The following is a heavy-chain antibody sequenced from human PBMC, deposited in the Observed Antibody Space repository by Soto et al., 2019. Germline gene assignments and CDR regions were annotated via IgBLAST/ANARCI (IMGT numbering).Heavy chain of an antibody. Sequence: TGGSLRLSCAASGFTFSSYGMHWVRLAPGKGLEWVAVIWYDGSNKYYADSVKGRFTISRDNSKNTLYLQLNSLRAEDTALYYCAKGKSGSWPYYFDYWGQGTPVTVSS. CDR2: IWYDGSNK. J-gene: IGHJ4*02. V-gene: IGHV3-30*02. CDR1: GFTFSSYG. D-gene: IGHD1-26*01. CDR3: AKGKSGSWPYYFDY.